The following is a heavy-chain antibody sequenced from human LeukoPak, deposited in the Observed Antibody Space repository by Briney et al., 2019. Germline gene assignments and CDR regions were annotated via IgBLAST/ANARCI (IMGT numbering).Heavy chain of an antibody. CDR2: INPNSGGT. D-gene: IGHD6-13*01. CDR3: ARTAYSSTWDFDY. J-gene: IGHJ4*02. CDR1: GYTFTGYY. Sequence: ASVKVSCKASGYTFTGYYMHWVRQAPGQPLEWMGWINPNSGGTNYAQKFQGRVTMTRDTSISTAYMELSRLRSDDTAVYYCARTAYSSTWDFDYWGQGTLVTVSS. V-gene: IGHV1-2*02.